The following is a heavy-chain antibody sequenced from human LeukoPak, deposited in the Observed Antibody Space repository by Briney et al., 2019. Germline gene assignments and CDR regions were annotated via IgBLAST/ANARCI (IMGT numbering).Heavy chain of an antibody. J-gene: IGHJ4*02. CDR1: GFTFSSYW. Sequence: GGSLRLSCAASGFTFSSYWMSWVRQAPGKGLEWVANIKQDGSEKYYVGSVKGRFTISRDNAKNSLYLQMNSLRAEDTAVYYCAREGDILTGYFHYWGQGTLVTVSS. D-gene: IGHD3-9*01. CDR3: AREGDILTGYFHY. CDR2: IKQDGSEK. V-gene: IGHV3-7*03.